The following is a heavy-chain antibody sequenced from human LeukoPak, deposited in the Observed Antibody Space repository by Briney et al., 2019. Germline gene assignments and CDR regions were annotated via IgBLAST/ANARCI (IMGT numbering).Heavy chain of an antibody. CDR3: ASAIDYGGNTRFDY. CDR1: GYTFTGYY. CDR2: INPNSGGT. Sequence: GASVKVSCKASGYTFTGYYMHWVRQAPGQGLEWMGWINPNSGGTNYAQKFQGRVTMTRDTSISTAYMELSRLRSDDTAVYYCASAIDYGGNTRFDYWGQGTLVTVSS. V-gene: IGHV1-2*02. D-gene: IGHD4-23*01. J-gene: IGHJ4*02.